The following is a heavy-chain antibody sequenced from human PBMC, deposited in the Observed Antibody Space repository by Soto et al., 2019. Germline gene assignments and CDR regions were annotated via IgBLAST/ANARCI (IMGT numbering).Heavy chain of an antibody. CDR1: CYTFTSYG. Sequence: GASVKVSCKASCYTFTSYGISWVRQAPGQGLEGKGWISAYNGNTNYAQKLQGRVTMTTDTSTSTAYMELRSLRSDDTAVYYCARDGLPVGNPRGFDPWGQGTLVTVSS. J-gene: IGHJ5*02. CDR3: ARDGLPVGNPRGFDP. V-gene: IGHV1-18*01. D-gene: IGHD1-26*01. CDR2: ISAYNGNT.